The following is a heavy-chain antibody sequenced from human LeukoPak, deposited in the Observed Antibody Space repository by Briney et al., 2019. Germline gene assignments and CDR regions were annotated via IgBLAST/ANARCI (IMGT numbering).Heavy chain of an antibody. CDR1: GFTFSSYA. CDR3: ARDFIEAAELGFDY. J-gene: IGHJ4*02. CDR2: ISYDGSNK. V-gene: IGHV3-30-3*01. Sequence: GGSLRLSCAASGFTFSSYAMHWVRQAPGKGLEWVAVISYDGSNKYYADSVKGRFTISRDNSKNTLYLQMNSLRAEDTAVYYCARDFIEAAELGFDYWGQGTLVTVSS. D-gene: IGHD6-13*01.